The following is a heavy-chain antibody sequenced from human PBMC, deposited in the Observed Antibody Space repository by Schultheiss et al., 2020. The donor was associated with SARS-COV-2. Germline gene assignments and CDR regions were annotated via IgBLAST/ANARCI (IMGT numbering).Heavy chain of an antibody. J-gene: IGHJ6*02. Sequence: SETLSLTCTVSGGSISSSSYYWSWIRQHPGKGLEWIGYIYYSGSTNYNPSLKSRVTISVDTSKNQFSLKLSSVTAADTAVYYCARDNYYGSGSIDGMDVWGQGTTVTVSS. CDR2: IYYSGST. CDR1: GGSISSSSYY. V-gene: IGHV4-61*01. CDR3: ARDNYYGSGSIDGMDV. D-gene: IGHD3-10*01.